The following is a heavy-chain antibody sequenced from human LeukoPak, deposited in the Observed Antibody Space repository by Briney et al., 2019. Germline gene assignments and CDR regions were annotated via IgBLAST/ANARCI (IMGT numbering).Heavy chain of an antibody. D-gene: IGHD6-13*01. V-gene: IGHV3-48*01. CDR1: GFTFSSYS. CDR3: ARALEAGIFDI. Sequence: GGSLRLSCAASGFTFSSYSMNWVRQAPGKGLEWVSYISSSSSTIYYADSVKGRFTISRDNAKNSLYLQMNSLRAEDTAVYYCARALEAGIFDIWGQGTLVTVSS. J-gene: IGHJ3*02. CDR2: ISSSSSTI.